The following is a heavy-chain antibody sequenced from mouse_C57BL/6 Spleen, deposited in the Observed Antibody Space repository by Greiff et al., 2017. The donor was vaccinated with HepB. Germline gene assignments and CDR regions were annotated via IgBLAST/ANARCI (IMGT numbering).Heavy chain of an antibody. Sequence: QVQLKESGPELVKPGASVKISCKASGYAFSSSWMNWVKQRPGKGLEWIGRIYPGDGDTNYNGKFKGKATLTADKSSSTAYMQLSSLTSEDSAVYFCAREGYSNWGAMDYWGQGTSVTVSS. CDR3: AREGYSNWGAMDY. CDR2: IYPGDGDT. J-gene: IGHJ4*01. D-gene: IGHD2-5*01. V-gene: IGHV1-82*01. CDR1: GYAFSSSW.